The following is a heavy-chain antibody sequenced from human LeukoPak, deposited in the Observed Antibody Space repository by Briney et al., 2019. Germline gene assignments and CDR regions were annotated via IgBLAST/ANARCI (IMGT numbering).Heavy chain of an antibody. V-gene: IGHV4-39*07. J-gene: IGHJ5*02. Sequence: SEALSLTCTVSGGSISSSSYYWGWIRQPPGKGLEWVGYIYYSGSTNYNPSLKSRVTISVDTSKSQFSLKLSSVTAADTAVYYCARGEHDYGPWGQGTLVTVSS. CDR1: GGSISSSSYY. CDR3: ARGEHDYGP. CDR2: IYYSGST. D-gene: IGHD4-17*01.